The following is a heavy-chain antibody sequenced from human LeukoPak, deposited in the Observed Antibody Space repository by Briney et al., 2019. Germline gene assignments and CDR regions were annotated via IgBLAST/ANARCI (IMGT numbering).Heavy chain of an antibody. Sequence: SETLSLTCDVSGSSISDGYYWGWIRQTPGMGLEWIGNMYYSATPYYNPSLKSRVIISVDTSKNQLFLQMRSVTAADTAIYYCARSAGYRSGWHTRDFDYWGLGMLVTVSS. J-gene: IGHJ4*02. CDR2: MYYSATP. V-gene: IGHV4-38-2*01. D-gene: IGHD6-19*01. CDR3: ARSAGYRSGWHTRDFDY. CDR1: GSSISDGYY.